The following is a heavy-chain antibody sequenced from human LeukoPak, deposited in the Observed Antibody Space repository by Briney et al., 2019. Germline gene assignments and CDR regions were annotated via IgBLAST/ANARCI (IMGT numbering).Heavy chain of an antibody. J-gene: IGHJ6*03. CDR3: AKMMGQRLYDYCMDV. V-gene: IGHV3-23*01. D-gene: IGHD3-16*01. CDR1: GFAFSNFA. Sequence: GESLRLSCAASGFAFSNFAMSWLRQAPGKGLEWVSAMSGSGDGTYYADSVKGRFTISRDNSKNTLYLQMNSLRAEDTAVYYCAKMMGQRLYDYCMDVWGKGTTVTVSS. CDR2: MSGSGDGT.